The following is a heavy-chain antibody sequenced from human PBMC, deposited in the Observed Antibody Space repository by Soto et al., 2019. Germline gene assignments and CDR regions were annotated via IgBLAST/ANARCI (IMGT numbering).Heavy chain of an antibody. CDR3: ARETGVGAPDGYFDY. V-gene: IGHV1-69*13. J-gene: IGHJ4*02. Sequence: GASVKVSCKASGGTFSSYAISWVRQAPGQGFEWMGGIIPIFGTANYAQKFQGRVTITADESTSTAYMELSSLRSEDTAVYYCARETGVGAPDGYFDYWGQGTLVTVSS. CDR2: IIPIFGTA. D-gene: IGHD1-26*01. CDR1: GGTFSSYA.